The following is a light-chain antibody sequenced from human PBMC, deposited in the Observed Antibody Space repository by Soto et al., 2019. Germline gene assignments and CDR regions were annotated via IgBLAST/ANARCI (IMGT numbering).Light chain of an antibody. CDR1: SSNMGTNT. J-gene: IGLJ2*01. Sequence: QSVLTQPPSASGTPGQRVTISCSGSSSNMGTNTVNWYQQLPRAAPKLLIYSDNQLPSGVPDRFSGSKSGTSASLAITGLQSEDEADYYCAAWDGSLNHILFGGGTKLTVL. V-gene: IGLV1-44*01. CDR2: SDN. CDR3: AAWDGSLNHIL.